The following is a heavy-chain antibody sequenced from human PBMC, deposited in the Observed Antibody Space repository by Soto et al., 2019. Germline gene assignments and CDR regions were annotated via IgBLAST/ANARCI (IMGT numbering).Heavy chain of an antibody. Sequence: GGSLSLSCAASGFTFISYAMSWVRQAPGKGLEWVSAISGSGGSTYYADSVKGRFTISRDNSKNTLYLQMNSLRAEDTAVYYCAKDSSDDFWSGYFDYWGQGTLVTVS. D-gene: IGHD3-3*01. CDR2: ISGSGGST. CDR3: AKDSSDDFWSGYFDY. V-gene: IGHV3-23*01. CDR1: GFTFISYA. J-gene: IGHJ4*02.